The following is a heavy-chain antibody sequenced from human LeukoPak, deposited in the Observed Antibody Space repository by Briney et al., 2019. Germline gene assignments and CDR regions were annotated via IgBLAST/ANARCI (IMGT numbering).Heavy chain of an antibody. CDR2: INHSGST. CDR3: ARCRVGYCSSTSCYRAPYNWFDP. CDR1: GGSFSGYY. D-gene: IGHD2-2*01. Sequence: SETLSLTCAVYGGSFSGYYWSWTRQPPGKGLEWIGEINHSGSTNYNPSLKSRVTIAVDTSKNQFSLKLSSVTAADTAVYYCARCRVGYCSSTSCYRAPYNWFDPWGQGTLVTVSS. J-gene: IGHJ5*02. V-gene: IGHV4-34*01.